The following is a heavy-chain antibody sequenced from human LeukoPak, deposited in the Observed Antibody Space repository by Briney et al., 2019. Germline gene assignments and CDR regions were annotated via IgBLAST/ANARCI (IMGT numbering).Heavy chain of an antibody. CDR2: VHPNSGNT. CDR3: ARGPRNDP. V-gene: IGHV1-8*01. D-gene: IGHD1-14*01. J-gene: IGHJ5*02. CDR1: GYPFTTWE. Sequence: ASVKVSCKTSGYPFTTWEINWVRQAAGQGLEWMGWVHPNSGNTAYAQKFQGRVTMTRDTSIGTAYMELSGLRFDDTAVYFCARGPRNDPWGQRTLVTVSS.